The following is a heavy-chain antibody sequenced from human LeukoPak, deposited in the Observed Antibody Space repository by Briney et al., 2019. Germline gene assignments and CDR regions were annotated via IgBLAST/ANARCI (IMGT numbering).Heavy chain of an antibody. CDR3: ARIGSPGKDYYDSSGSKSRYFDY. D-gene: IGHD3-22*01. CDR2: INHSGST. V-gene: IGHV4-34*01. Sequence: SETLSLTCAVYGGSFSGYYWSWIRQPPGKGLEWIGEINHSGSTNYNPSLKSRVTISVDTSKNQFSLKLSSVTAADTAVYYCARIGSPGKDYYDSSGSKSRYFDYWGQGTLVTVSS. J-gene: IGHJ4*02. CDR1: GGSFSGYY.